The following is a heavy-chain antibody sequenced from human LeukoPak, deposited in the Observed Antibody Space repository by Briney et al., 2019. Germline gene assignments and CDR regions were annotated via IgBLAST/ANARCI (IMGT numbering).Heavy chain of an antibody. V-gene: IGHV3-11*04. Sequence: GGSLSLSCAASGFTFSDYYMSWIRQAPGKGLEWVSCISSSGSTIYYADSVKGRFTISRDNAKNSLYLQMNSLRAEDTAVYYCAITTDLGGLDPWGQGTLVPSPQ. CDR3: AITTDLGGLDP. CDR1: GFTFSDYY. CDR2: ISSSGSTI. J-gene: IGHJ5*02. D-gene: IGHD1/OR15-1a*01.